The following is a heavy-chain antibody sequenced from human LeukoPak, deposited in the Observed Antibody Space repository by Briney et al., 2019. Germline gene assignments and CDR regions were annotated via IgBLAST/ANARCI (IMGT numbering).Heavy chain of an antibody. V-gene: IGHV5-51*01. CDR1: GYSFSYSW. CDR3: ARSRSDWFDP. CDR2: IYPDNSDT. Sequence: GESLKISCQASGYSFSYSWIGWVRQMPGKGLEWMGIIYPDNSDTRYSPSFQGQVTISADKSISTAYLQWSSLKASDTAMYYCARSRSDWFDPWGQGTLVTVSS. J-gene: IGHJ5*02.